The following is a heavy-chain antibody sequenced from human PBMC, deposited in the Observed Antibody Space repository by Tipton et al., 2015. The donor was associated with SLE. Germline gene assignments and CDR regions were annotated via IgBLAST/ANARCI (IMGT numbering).Heavy chain of an antibody. D-gene: IGHD3-3*01. J-gene: IGHJ4*02. V-gene: IGHV4-59*04. CDR2: IYYSGST. Sequence: LRLSCTVSGGSISSYYWSWIRQPPGRGLEWIGSIYYSGSTYYNPSLKSRVTISVDTSKNQFSLKLSSVTAADTAVYYCARQRVHYDFWSGYLQYYFDYWGQGTLVTVSS. CDR3: ARQRVHYDFWSGYLQYYFDY. CDR1: GGSISSYY.